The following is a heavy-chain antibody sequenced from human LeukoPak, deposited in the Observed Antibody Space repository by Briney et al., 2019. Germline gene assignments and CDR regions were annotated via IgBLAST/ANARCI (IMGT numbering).Heavy chain of an antibody. V-gene: IGHV4-59*08. D-gene: IGHD2-15*01. CDR3: ARSTYLILVVVADKQGGYWFGH. Sequence: SETLTLSCTVSGGSFSSYYMSWIRQPPGKGLEWIGYIYYSGSTNYNPSLKSRVTISVDTSKNQFSLKLSSVTAADTAVYYCARSTYLILVVVADKQGGYWFGHWGQGTLVTVSS. CDR2: IYYSGST. J-gene: IGHJ5*02. CDR1: GGSFSSYY.